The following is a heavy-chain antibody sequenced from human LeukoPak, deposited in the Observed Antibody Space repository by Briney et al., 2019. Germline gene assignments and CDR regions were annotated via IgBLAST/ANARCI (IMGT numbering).Heavy chain of an antibody. D-gene: IGHD3-16*01. CDR1: GFTVSSYW. V-gene: IGHV3-7*01. J-gene: IGHJ4*02. Sequence: GGSLRLSCAASGFTVSSYWMTWVRQAPGKGLEWVANIKQDGSEKYYVDSVKGRFTISRDNAKNSLYLQMNSLRAEDTAVYYCARDWGSGSGTIFDYWGQGTQVTVSS. CDR2: IKQDGSEK. CDR3: ARDWGSGSGTIFDY.